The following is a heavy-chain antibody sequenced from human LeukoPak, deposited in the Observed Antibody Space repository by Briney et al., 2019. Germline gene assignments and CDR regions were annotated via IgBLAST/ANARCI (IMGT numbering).Heavy chain of an antibody. J-gene: IGHJ5*02. CDR3: AKVRGHHWFDP. V-gene: IGHV3-23*01. CDR2: ISGNGDST. Sequence: PGGSLRLSCAASGFIFNTYAMSWVRQAPGKGLEWVSAISGNGDSTYYADSVKGRFTISRDNSKNTLYLQLNSLRAEDTAIYYCAKVRGHHWFDPWGQGTLVTVSS. CDR1: GFIFNTYA.